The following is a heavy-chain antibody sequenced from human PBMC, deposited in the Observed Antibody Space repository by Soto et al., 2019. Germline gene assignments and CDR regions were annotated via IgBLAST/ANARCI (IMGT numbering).Heavy chain of an antibody. J-gene: IGHJ2*01. CDR2: INDRGTI. V-gene: IGHV4-34*01. Sequence: QVQLQQWGAGPLRPLETLSLTCGVAGGSFSGYYWAWIRQSPGKGLEWIGEINDRGTINYNPSLKSRVGSSVHTSNNHSSLNLRSVTAADTAVYYCARESHDILTGPPWVWYFDLWGRGTLVTVSS. CDR3: ARESHDILTGPPWVWYFDL. CDR1: GGSFSGYY. D-gene: IGHD3-9*01.